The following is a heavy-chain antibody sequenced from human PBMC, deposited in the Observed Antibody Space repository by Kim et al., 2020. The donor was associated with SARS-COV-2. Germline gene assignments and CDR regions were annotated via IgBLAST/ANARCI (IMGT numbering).Heavy chain of an antibody. V-gene: IGHV3-23*01. J-gene: IGHJ4*02. D-gene: IGHD1-26*01. CDR2: ISGSGGST. Sequence: GGSLRLSCAASGFTFSSYAMSWVRQAPGKGLEWVSAISGSGGSTYYADSVKGRFTISRDNSKNTLYLQMNSLSAEDTAVYYCAKGRMSGSYYECLDYWGQGTLVTVSS. CDR1: GFTFSSYA. CDR3: AKGRMSGSYYECLDY.